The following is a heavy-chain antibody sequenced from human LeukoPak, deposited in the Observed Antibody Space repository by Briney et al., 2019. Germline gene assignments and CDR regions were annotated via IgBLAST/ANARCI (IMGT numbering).Heavy chain of an antibody. CDR2: INHSGST. V-gene: IGHV4-34*01. J-gene: IGHJ5*02. CDR1: GGSFSGYY. D-gene: IGHD4-11*01. Sequence: SETLSLTCAVYGGSFSGYYWSWIRQPPGKGLEWIGEINHSGSTNYNPSLKSRVTISVDTSKNQFSLKLSSVTAADTAVYYCARKGRGRNYVYRSGWFDPWGQGTLVTVSS. CDR3: ARKGRGRNYVYRSGWFDP.